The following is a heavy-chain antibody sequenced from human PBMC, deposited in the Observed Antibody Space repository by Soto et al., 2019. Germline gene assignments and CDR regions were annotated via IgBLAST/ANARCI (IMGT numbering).Heavy chain of an antibody. CDR1: GGSISSYY. J-gene: IGHJ3*02. Sequence: SETLSLTCTVSGGSISSYYWSWIRQPPGKGLEWIGYIYYSGSTNYNPSLKSRVTISVDTSKNQFSLKLSSVTAADTAVYYCARRYGYAFDIWGQGTMVTVSS. D-gene: IGHD4-17*01. CDR3: ARRYGYAFDI. V-gene: IGHV4-59*01. CDR2: IYYSGST.